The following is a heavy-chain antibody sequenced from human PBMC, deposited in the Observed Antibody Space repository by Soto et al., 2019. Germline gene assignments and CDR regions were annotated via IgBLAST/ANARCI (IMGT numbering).Heavy chain of an antibody. J-gene: IGHJ4*02. Sequence: QVQLVQSGAEVKKPGASVKVSCKASGYTFASYDIDWVRQAPGQGLAWMGRMNPNSGNTGYAQKFQGRVTMTRNPSLSTAYMELSSLRSEDTAVYYCAREGKGLSPDYWGQGTLVTVAS. CDR3: AREGKGLSPDY. CDR2: MNPNSGNT. V-gene: IGHV1-8*01. D-gene: IGHD3-16*02. CDR1: GYTFASYD.